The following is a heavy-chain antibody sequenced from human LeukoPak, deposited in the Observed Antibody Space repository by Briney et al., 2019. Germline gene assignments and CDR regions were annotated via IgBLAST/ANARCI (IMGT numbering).Heavy chain of an antibody. CDR2: INTYNGNT. V-gene: IGHV1-18*01. CDR3: ARDLSLPVDYSSVYYSYYGMDV. D-gene: IGHD4-11*01. CDR1: GYTFTSYG. Sequence: GASVKVSCKASGYTFTSYGISWVRQAPGQGLEWMGWINTYNGNTNYAQKFQGRVTMTTDKSTSTAYMELRSLRSDDTAVFYCARDLSLPVDYSSVYYSYYGMDVWGQGTTVTVSS. J-gene: IGHJ6*02.